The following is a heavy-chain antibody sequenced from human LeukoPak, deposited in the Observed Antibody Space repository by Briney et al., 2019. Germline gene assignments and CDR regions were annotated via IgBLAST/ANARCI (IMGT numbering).Heavy chain of an antibody. D-gene: IGHD1-26*01. Sequence: ASVKVSCTASGYTFTNYYMHWVRQAPGQGLVWMGIINPSGGSTSYAQKFQGRVTMTRDTSTSTVYMELSSLRSEDTAVYYCARDGVGADYMDYWGQGTLVTVSS. J-gene: IGHJ4*02. CDR3: ARDGVGADYMDY. CDR2: INPSGGST. V-gene: IGHV1-46*01. CDR1: GYTFTNYY.